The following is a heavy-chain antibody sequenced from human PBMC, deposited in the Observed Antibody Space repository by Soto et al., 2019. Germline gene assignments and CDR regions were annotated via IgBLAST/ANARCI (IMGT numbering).Heavy chain of an antibody. D-gene: IGHD3-3*01. CDR3: ARDHRPQMYYDFWSGYSGNYYYGMDV. J-gene: IGHJ6*02. CDR2: IYHSGST. CDR1: GYSISSGYY. V-gene: IGHV4-38-2*02. Sequence: PSETLSLTCAVSGYSISSGYYWGWIRQPPGKGLEWIGSIYHSGSTYYNPSLKSRVTISVDTSKNQFSLKLSSVTAADTAVYYCARDHRPQMYYDFWSGYSGNYYYGMDVWGQGTTVTV.